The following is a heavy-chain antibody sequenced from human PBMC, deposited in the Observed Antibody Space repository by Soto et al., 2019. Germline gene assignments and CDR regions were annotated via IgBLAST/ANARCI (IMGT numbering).Heavy chain of an antibody. CDR2: ILPIFGTA. CDR3: ARGHEFGGNSDAYDI. Sequence: QVLLVQSGAEMKKPGSSVKVSCKASGGSFSTSSINWVRQAPGQRPEWMANILPIFGTADYAQKFQGRVTXTXAXSXXTAYMELRSLLSEDTALYYCARGHEFGGNSDAYDIWGQGTVVTVSS. J-gene: IGHJ3*02. CDR1: GGSFSTSS. D-gene: IGHD2-21*01. V-gene: IGHV1-69*15.